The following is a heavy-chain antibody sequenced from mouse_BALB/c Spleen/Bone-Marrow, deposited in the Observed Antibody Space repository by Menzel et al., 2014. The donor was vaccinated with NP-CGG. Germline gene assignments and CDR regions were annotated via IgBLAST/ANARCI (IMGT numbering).Heavy chain of an antibody. CDR3: ARGDYRYDETMDY. D-gene: IGHD2-14*01. J-gene: IGHJ4*01. CDR1: GYTFTDYG. CDR2: ISLYSGNT. Sequence: VQLQQSGPELVRPGVLVKISCKGSGYTFTDYGMHWVKQSHAKSLEWIGLISLYSGNTNYNQKFKDKATMTVDKSSSTAYMELARLTSEDSAIYYCARGDYRYDETMDYWGQGTSVTVSS. V-gene: IGHV1-67*01.